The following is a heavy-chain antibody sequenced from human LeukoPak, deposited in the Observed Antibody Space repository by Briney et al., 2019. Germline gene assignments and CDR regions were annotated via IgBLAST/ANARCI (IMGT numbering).Heavy chain of an antibody. CDR2: VFTSVIT. V-gene: IGHV4-61*02. Sequence: TRSLTVTVSGGPIVGGSYYGNWIRQAAGKGLWWVYRVFTSVITNYNPSLKSRVTISVDTSKTKFSVKLSSVTAADTAVYYCARGDTYYYDSSALREVDYWGQGTLVTVSS. CDR1: GGPIVGGSYY. CDR3: ARGDTYYYDSSALREVDY. D-gene: IGHD3-22*01. J-gene: IGHJ4*02.